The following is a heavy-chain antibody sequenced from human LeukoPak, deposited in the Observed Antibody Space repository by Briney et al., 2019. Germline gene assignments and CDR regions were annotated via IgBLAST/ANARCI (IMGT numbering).Heavy chain of an antibody. V-gene: IGHV4-39*01. CDR3: ARRRKDLNWFDP. CDR1: GDSISNSDYY. CDR2: INYSGHT. Sequence: SETLSLTCTVSGDSISNSDYYWGWIRQSPGKGLEWITLINYSGHTFYNPSLRSRVTISVDMPKNQFSLNLNSVTAADTAVYYCARRRKDLNWFDPWGQGALVTVSS. J-gene: IGHJ5*02.